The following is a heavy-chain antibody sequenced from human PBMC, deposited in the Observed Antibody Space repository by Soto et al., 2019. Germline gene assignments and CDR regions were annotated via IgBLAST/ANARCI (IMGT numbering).Heavy chain of an antibody. CDR2: IIPIFGTA. V-gene: IGHV1-69*13. CDR3: ARGLVAGYYDSSGRIPTFDY. Sequence: AASVKVSCKASGGTFSSYAISWVRQAPGQGLEWMGGIIPIFGTANYAQKFQGRVTITADESTSTAYMELSSLRSEDTAVYYCARGLVAGYYDSSGRIPTFDYWGQGTLVTVSS. J-gene: IGHJ4*02. D-gene: IGHD3-22*01. CDR1: GGTFSSYA.